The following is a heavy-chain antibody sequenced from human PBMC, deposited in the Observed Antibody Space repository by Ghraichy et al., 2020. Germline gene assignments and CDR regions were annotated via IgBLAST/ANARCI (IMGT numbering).Heavy chain of an antibody. CDR2: IGGGGDAP. CDR3: ARDFGSGILSAFDI. V-gene: IGHV3-23*01. Sequence: GGSLRLSCTASGFTFKNYAMSWVRQAPGKGPEWVSVIGGGGDAPGYADSVKGRFTISRDDSKNSLYLQMNSLRAEDTAVYYCARDFGSGILSAFDIWGQGTMVTVSS. CDR1: GFTFKNYA. D-gene: IGHD2/OR15-2a*01. J-gene: IGHJ3*02.